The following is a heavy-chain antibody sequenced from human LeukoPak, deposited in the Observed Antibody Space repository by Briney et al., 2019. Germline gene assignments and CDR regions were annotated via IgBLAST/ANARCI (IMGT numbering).Heavy chain of an antibody. J-gene: IGHJ6*03. CDR1: GGSISSGSYY. V-gene: IGHV4-61*02. D-gene: IGHD5-12*01. CDR3: ARANSGYDLMGGYYYYMDV. Sequence: PSETLSLTCTVPGGSISSGSYYWSWIRQPAGKGLEWIGRIYTSGSTNYNPSLKSRVTISVDTSKNQFSLKLSSVTAADTAVYYCARANSGYDLMGGYYYYMDVWGKGTTVTVSS. CDR2: IYTSGST.